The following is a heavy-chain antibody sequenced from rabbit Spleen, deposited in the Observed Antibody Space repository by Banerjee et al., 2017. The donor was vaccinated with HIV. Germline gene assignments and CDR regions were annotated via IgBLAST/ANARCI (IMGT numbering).Heavy chain of an antibody. J-gene: IGHJ6*01. CDR2: IAGSSSDFT. D-gene: IGHD8-1*01. CDR3: ARDTGSSFSSYGMDL. CDR1: GFSFSSSDY. Sequence: QEQLVESGGGLVRPEGSLKLSCTASGFSFSSSDYICWVRQAPGKGLEWISCIAGSSSDFTYSATWAKGRFTISKTSSTTVTLQMTSLTVADTATYFCARDTGSSFSSYGMDLWGPGTLVTVS. V-gene: IGHV1S45*01.